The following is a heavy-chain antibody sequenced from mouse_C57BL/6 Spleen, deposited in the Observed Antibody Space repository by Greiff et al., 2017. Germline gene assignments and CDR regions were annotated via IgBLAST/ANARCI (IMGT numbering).Heavy chain of an antibody. Sequence: EVQLQQPGAELVKPGASVKLSCTASGFNIKDYYMHWVKQRTEQGLEWIGRIDPEDGETKYAQKFKGKATITADTSSNTAYLQLSSLTSEDTAVYYCAGVVAGAMDYWGQGTSVTVSS. D-gene: IGHD1-1*01. CDR3: AGVVAGAMDY. J-gene: IGHJ4*01. CDR1: GFNIKDYY. CDR2: IDPEDGET. V-gene: IGHV14-2*01.